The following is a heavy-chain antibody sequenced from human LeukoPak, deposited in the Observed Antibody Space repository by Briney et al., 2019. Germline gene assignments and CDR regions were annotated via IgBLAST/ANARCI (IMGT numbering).Heavy chain of an antibody. CDR1: GGTFNNSA. CDR3: ARDVHGDYGSGWFDP. D-gene: IGHD4-17*01. CDR2: IMPLFGTA. J-gene: IGHJ5*02. Sequence: GASEKVSCKTSGGTFNNSAISWLRQAPGQGLEWLGGIMPLFGTAGYAQKFQGRVTITKDESTRTVYLELTSLTSDDTAVYYCARDVHGDYGSGWFDPWGQGTLVSVSS. V-gene: IGHV1-69*05.